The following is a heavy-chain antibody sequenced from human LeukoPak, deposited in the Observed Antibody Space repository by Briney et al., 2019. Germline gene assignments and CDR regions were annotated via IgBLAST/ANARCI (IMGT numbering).Heavy chain of an antibody. Sequence: GGCLRLSCSASGFSFSDYDMNWVRQAPGKGLGWVSAISGRSSHIYYGESVKGRFTISRDNAKNSLYLQMDSLGVEDTAVYYCGRAFPPLRTSSAGDLWGQGTLVIVSS. J-gene: IGHJ1*01. V-gene: IGHV3-21*01. CDR3: GRAFPPLRTSSAGDL. CDR2: ISGRSSHI. CDR1: GFSFSDYD. D-gene: IGHD3-16*01.